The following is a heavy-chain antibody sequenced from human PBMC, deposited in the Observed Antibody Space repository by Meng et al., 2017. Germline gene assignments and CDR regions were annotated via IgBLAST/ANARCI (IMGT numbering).Heavy chain of an antibody. V-gene: IGHV3-30*06. CDR3: ARGPDTAMGIDY. CDR2: ISYDGSNK. J-gene: IGHJ4*02. CDR1: GFTFSSYG. Sequence: QVELVESGGGVVQPGRSLRLSCAASGFTFSSYGMNWVRQAPGKGLEWVAVISYDGSNKYYADSVKGRFTISRDNSKNTLYLQMNSLRAEDTAVYYCARGPDTAMGIDYWGQGTLVTVSS. D-gene: IGHD5-18*01.